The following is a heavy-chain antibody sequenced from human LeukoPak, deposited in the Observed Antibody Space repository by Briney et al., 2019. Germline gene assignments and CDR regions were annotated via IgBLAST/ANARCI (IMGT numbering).Heavy chain of an antibody. CDR3: ARVSQGYCSGGSCYYGGGFDY. V-gene: IGHV3-53*01. CDR2: IYSGGST. J-gene: IGHJ4*02. Sequence: GGSLRLSCAASGFTVSSNYMSWVRRAPGKGLEWVSVIYSGGSTYYADSVKGRFTISRDNAKNSLYLQMNSLRAEDTAVYYCARVSQGYCSGGSCYYGGGFDYWGQGTLVTVSS. D-gene: IGHD2-15*01. CDR1: GFTVSSNY.